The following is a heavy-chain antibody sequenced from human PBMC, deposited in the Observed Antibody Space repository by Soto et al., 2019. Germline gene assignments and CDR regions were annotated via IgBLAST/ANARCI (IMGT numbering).Heavy chain of an antibody. D-gene: IGHD3-3*01. Sequence: PGGSLRLSCAASGFTFSSYAMSWVRQAPGEGLEWVSAISGSGGSTYYADSVKGRFTISRDNSKNTLYLQMNSLRAEDMALYYCAKDRHYDFWSGYTFDYWGQGTLVTVSS. CDR2: ISGSGGST. V-gene: IGHV3-23*01. CDR3: AKDRHYDFWSGYTFDY. CDR1: GFTFSSYA. J-gene: IGHJ4*02.